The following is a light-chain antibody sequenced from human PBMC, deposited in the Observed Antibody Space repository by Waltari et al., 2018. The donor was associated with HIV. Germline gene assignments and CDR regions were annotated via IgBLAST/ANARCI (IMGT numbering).Light chain of an antibody. Sequence: EIVMTQSPATLSVSPGEGATLSCRASQSVSTNLAWYQQRPGQPPRLLITGASTRPPGIPVRFSGGGSVTDFTLTISSLQPEDFAVYYCQQYDRWPPLTFGGGTKVEIK. CDR1: QSVSTN. V-gene: IGKV3-15*01. CDR3: QQYDRWPPLT. CDR2: GAS. J-gene: IGKJ4*01.